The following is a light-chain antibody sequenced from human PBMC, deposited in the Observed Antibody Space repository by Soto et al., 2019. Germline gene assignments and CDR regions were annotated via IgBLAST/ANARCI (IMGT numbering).Light chain of an antibody. CDR2: AAS. CDR1: QSVSSY. CDR3: QQYDTAPYT. V-gene: IGKV3-20*01. Sequence: ETVLTQSPGTLSLSPGERATLSCRASQSVSSYLAWYQQKGGQAPRLLIYAASSRATGIPDRFSGSGSGTDFTLTISRLETEDFAVYFCQQYDTAPYTFGQGIKLEIK. J-gene: IGKJ2*01.